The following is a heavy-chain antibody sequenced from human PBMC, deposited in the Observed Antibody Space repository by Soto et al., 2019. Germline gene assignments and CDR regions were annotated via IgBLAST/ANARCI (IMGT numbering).Heavy chain of an antibody. Sequence: ASVKVSCKASGYSFTDYHIHWVRQAPGQGLEWLGRINPKSGGTSTAQKFQGWVTMTTDTSISTASMELTRLTSDDTAIYYCARGDSTDCSNGVCSFFYNHDMDVWGQGTTSPSP. CDR3: ARGDSTDCSNGVCSFFYNHDMDV. J-gene: IGHJ6*02. V-gene: IGHV1-2*04. D-gene: IGHD2-8*01. CDR1: GYSFTDYH. CDR2: INPKSGGT.